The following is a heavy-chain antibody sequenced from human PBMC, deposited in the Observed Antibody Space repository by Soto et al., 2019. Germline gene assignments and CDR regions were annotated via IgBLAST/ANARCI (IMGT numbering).Heavy chain of an antibody. CDR3: AKDKDDCWSGPFDC. V-gene: IGHV3-9*01. D-gene: IGHD3-3*01. CDR2: ISWKSGSI. CDR1: GFTFDDYA. J-gene: IGHJ4*02. Sequence: EVQLVESGGGLVQPGRSLRLSCAASGFTFDDYAMHWVRQAPGKGLEWVSGISWKSGSIGNADAVKGRFTISRDNAKNSLYLQRNSLRAEDTALYYCAKDKDDCWSGPFDCWGQGTLVTVSS.